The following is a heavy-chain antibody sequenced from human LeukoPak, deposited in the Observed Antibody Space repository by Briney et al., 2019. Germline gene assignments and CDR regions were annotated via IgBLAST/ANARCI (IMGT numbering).Heavy chain of an antibody. CDR3: ARGSSGSYYNSRFDY. Sequence: GGSLRLSCAASGFTFSGYAMSWARQAPGKGLEWVSAISGSGGSPYYADSVKGRFTISRDNSQNMQYLQMNSLRAEDTAVYYCARGSSGSYYNSRFDYWGQGTLVTVSS. CDR1: GFTFSGYA. V-gene: IGHV3-23*01. D-gene: IGHD3-10*01. CDR2: ISGSGGSP. J-gene: IGHJ4*02.